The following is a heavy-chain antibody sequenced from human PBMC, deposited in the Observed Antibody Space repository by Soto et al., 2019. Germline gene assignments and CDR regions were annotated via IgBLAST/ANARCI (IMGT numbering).Heavy chain of an antibody. CDR2: IKQDGSEK. D-gene: IGHD3-3*01. Sequence: EVQLVESGGGLVQPGGSLRLSCAASGFTFSSYWMTWVRQAPGKGLEWVANIKQDGSEKYYVDSVKGRFTISRDNAKNSLYLQMNSLRDEDTAVYYCAREKRSDFWSGYYAPGFSDYWGQGTLVTVSS. CDR1: GFTFSSYW. J-gene: IGHJ4*02. CDR3: AREKRSDFWSGYYAPGFSDY. V-gene: IGHV3-7*03.